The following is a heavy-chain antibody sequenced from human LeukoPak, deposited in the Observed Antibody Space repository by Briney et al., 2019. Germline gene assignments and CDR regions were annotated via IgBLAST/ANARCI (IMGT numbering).Heavy chain of an antibody. CDR2: IKQDGSEK. D-gene: IGHD5-18*01. CDR3: ARDGYSYGHEGYYYYMDV. J-gene: IGHJ6*03. CDR1: GFTFSSYW. V-gene: IGHV3-7*01. Sequence: GGSLRLSCAASGFTFSSYWMSWVRQAPGKGLEWVANIKQDGSEKYYVDSVKGRFTISRDNAKNSLYLQMNSLRAEDTAVYYCARDGYSYGHEGYYYYMDVWGKGTTVTVSS.